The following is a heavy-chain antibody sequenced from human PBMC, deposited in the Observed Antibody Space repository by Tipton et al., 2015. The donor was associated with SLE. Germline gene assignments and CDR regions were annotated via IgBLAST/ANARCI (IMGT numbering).Heavy chain of an antibody. J-gene: IGHJ4*02. D-gene: IGHD2-15*01. CDR3: ASLRYCSGGSCYSS. CDR1: GGSISSSSYY. V-gene: IGHV4-39*01. Sequence: TLSLTCTVSGGSISSSSYYWGWIRQPPGKGLEWIGSIYYSGSTYYNPSLKSRVTISVDTSKNQFSLKLSSVTAADTAVYYCASLRYCSGGSCYSSWGQGTLVTVSS. CDR2: IYYSGST.